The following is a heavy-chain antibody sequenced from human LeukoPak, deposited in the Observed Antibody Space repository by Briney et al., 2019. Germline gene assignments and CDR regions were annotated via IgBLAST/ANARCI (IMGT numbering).Heavy chain of an antibody. CDR3: ARDLNWETY. V-gene: IGHV3-7*01. CDR2: INPDGSEK. D-gene: IGHD7-27*01. J-gene: IGHJ4*02. Sequence: GGSLRLSCAASGFTFSSHWMTWVRQAPGKGLEWVANINPDGSEKHYVDFVKGRFTISRDNAKNTLYLQMSSLRADDTAVFYCARDLNWETYWGQGTLVTVSS. CDR1: GFTFSSHW.